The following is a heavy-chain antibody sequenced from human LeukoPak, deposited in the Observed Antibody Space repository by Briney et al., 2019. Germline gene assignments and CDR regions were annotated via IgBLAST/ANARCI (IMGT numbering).Heavy chain of an antibody. CDR2: VYYRVTS. CDR3: ARGLRYYDSRDRFDF. D-gene: IGHD3-22*01. V-gene: IGHV4-39*07. J-gene: IGHJ4*02. CDR1: GDSISSNSYS. Sequence: SETLSLTCTVSGDSISSNSYSWAWIRQPPGKGLEWLATVYYRVTSYSNPSLRSRVSISLDASQNQLSLRVTSVTAADTAVYYCARGLRYYDSRDRFDFWGQGALVTVSS.